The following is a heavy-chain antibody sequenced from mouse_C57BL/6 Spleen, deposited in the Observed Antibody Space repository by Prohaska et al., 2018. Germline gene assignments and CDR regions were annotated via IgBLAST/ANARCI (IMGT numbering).Heavy chain of an antibody. CDR1: GIDFSRYW. J-gene: IGHJ1*03. CDR2: IKQESSTI. CDR3: ASPNWDWYFDV. D-gene: IGHD4-1*01. V-gene: IGHV4-1*01. Sequence: EVKLLQSGGGLVQPGGSLKLSCAASGIDFSRYWMSWVRRAPGKGLEWIGEIKQESSTINYEPTLKDKFIISRDNAKNTLYLQRSKVGSEDTALYYCASPNWDWYFDVWGTGTTVTVSS.